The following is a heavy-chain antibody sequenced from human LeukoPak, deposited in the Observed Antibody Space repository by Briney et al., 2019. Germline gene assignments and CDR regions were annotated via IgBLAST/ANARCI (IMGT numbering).Heavy chain of an antibody. CDR1: GFTFSSYW. CDR3: ARAVEVLRFLEWLFPSSGYYGMDV. V-gene: IGHV3-7*01. Sequence: PGGSLRLSCAASGFTFSSYWMSWVRQAPGKGLERVANIKQDGSEKYYVDSVKGRFTISRDNAKNSLYLQMNSLRAEDTAVYYCARAVEVLRFLEWLFPSSGYYGMDVWGQGTTVTVSS. J-gene: IGHJ6*02. D-gene: IGHD3-3*01. CDR2: IKQDGSEK.